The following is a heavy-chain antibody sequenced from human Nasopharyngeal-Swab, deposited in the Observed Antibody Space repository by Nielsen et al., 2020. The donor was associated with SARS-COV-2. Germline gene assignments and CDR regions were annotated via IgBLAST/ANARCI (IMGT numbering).Heavy chain of an antibody. J-gene: IGHJ6*03. Sequence: GESLKISCAASGFTFSDYYMSWIRQAPGKGLEWVSYISSSGSTIYYADSVKGRFTISRDNSKNTLYLQMNSLRAEDTAVYYCAKSSHYGSEYYYYYYMDVWGKGTTVTVSS. D-gene: IGHD3-10*01. CDR3: AKSSHYGSEYYYYYYMDV. CDR1: GFTFSDYY. CDR2: ISSSGSTI. V-gene: IGHV3-11*01.